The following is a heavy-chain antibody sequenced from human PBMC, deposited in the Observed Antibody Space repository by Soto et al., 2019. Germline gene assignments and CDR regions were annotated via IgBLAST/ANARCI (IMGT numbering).Heavy chain of an antibody. CDR2: IFHSGST. Sequence: PSETLSLTCAVSGGSISSGGYSWSWVRQPPGKGLEWIGEIFHSGSTNYNPSLKTRLTISVDMSKNHFSLTLSSVTAADTAVYYCARLGIYCSGGSCYSFPYFDYWGQGTLVTVSS. J-gene: IGHJ4*02. V-gene: IGHV4-4*02. CDR1: GGSISSGGYS. CDR3: ARLGIYCSGGSCYSFPYFDY. D-gene: IGHD2-15*01.